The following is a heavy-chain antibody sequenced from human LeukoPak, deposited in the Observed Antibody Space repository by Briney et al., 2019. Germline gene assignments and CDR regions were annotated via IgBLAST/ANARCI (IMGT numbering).Heavy chain of an antibody. CDR2: INTNTGNP. V-gene: IGHV7-4-1*02. D-gene: IGHD2-2*02. CDR3: ARDHGYCSSTSCYTGGNYYYYYGMDV. CDR1: GYTFTSYA. Sequence: ASVKVSCKASGYTFTSYAMNWVRQAPGQGLEWMGWINTNTGNPTYAQGFTGRFVFSLDTSVSTAYLQISSLKAEDTAVYYCARDHGYCSSTSCYTGGNYYYYYGMDVWGQGTTVTASS. J-gene: IGHJ6*02.